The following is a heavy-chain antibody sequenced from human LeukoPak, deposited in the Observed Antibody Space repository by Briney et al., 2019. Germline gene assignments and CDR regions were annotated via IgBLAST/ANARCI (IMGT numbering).Heavy chain of an antibody. V-gene: IGHV6-1*01. CDR1: GDSVSSKSAA. CDR3: ARLGGREIDY. CDR2: TYYRSKWYN. D-gene: IGHD3-16*01. J-gene: IGHJ4*02. Sequence: SQTLSLTCAISGDSVSSKSAAWNWIRQSPSRGLEWLGRTYYRSKWYNDYAVSVKSRIIINSDTSKNRFSLQLNSVTPEDTAVYYYARLGGREIDYWGQGTLVTVSS.